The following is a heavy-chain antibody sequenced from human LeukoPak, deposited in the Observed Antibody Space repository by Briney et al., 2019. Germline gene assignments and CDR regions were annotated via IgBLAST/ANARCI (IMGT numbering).Heavy chain of an antibody. CDR3: ARADYGSGSYLIDY. CDR1: GGSISSYY. V-gene: IGHV4-59*01. D-gene: IGHD3-10*01. CDR2: IYYSGST. J-gene: IGHJ4*02. Sequence: SETLSLTCTVSGGSISSYYWSWIRQPPGKGLEWIGYIYYSGSTNYNPSLKSRVTISVDTSKNQFSLKLSSVTAADTAVYCCARADYGSGSYLIDYWGQGTLVTVSS.